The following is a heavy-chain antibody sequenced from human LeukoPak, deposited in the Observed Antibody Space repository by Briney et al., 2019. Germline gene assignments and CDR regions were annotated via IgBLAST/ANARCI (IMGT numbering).Heavy chain of an antibody. CDR1: GYTLTELS. CDR2: FDPEDGET. Sequence: ASVKVSCKVSGYTLTELSMHWVRQAPGKGLEWMGGFDPEDGETIYAQKFQGRVTMTEDTSTDTAYMELSSLRSEDTAVYYCATVSPRGTTGGAFDYWGQGTLVTVSS. V-gene: IGHV1-24*01. J-gene: IGHJ4*02. CDR3: ATVSPRGTTGGAFDY. D-gene: IGHD7-27*01.